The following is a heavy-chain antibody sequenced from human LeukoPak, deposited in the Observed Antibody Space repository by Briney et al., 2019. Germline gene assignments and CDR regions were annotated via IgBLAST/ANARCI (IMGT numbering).Heavy chain of an antibody. J-gene: IGHJ5*02. D-gene: IGHD2-2*01. V-gene: IGHV3-7*01. CDR2: IKQDGSEK. Sequence: GGSLRLSCAASGFSFSSYCMTWVRQAPGKGLEWVANIKQDGSEKYYVASVKGRFTISRDNAKNSLYLQMHSLRAEDTAVYYCARDTTTYCSSTSCYRKVSWFDPWGQGTLVTVSS. CDR1: GFSFSSYC. CDR3: ARDTTTYCSSTSCYRKVSWFDP.